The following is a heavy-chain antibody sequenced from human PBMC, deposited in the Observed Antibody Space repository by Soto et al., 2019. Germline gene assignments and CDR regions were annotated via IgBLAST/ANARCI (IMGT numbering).Heavy chain of an antibody. CDR3: ARDLTGYGGKAR. D-gene: IGHD7-27*01. Sequence: QVQLQESGPGLVKPSQTLSLTCTVSGGSISSGDYYWSWIRQPPGKGLEWIGYIYYSGSTYYNPSLKSRXIIGVXXSKNQFSLKLSSVTAADTAVYYCARDLTGYGGKARWGQGTLVTVSS. CDR1: GGSISSGDYY. CDR2: IYYSGST. V-gene: IGHV4-30-4*01. J-gene: IGHJ4*02.